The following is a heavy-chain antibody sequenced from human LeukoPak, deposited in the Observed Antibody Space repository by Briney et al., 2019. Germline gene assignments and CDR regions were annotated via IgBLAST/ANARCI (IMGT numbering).Heavy chain of an antibody. CDR1: GFTFSSYW. CDR2: IKQDGSEK. CDR3: ARDGSRGNLVTAPDF. D-gene: IGHD2-21*02. Sequence: GGSLRLSCAASGFTFSSYWVSWVRQAPGKGLEWVANIKQDGSEKYYVDSVKGRFTISRDNAKNSLYLQMNSLRAEDTAVYYCARDGSRGNLVTAPDFWGQGTLVTVSS. J-gene: IGHJ4*02. V-gene: IGHV3-7*01.